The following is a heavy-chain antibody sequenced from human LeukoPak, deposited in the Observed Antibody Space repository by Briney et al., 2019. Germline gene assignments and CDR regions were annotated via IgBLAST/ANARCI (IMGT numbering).Heavy chain of an antibody. CDR3: ARASHEGGLHDY. V-gene: IGHV3-53*01. D-gene: IGHD1-26*01. CDR1: GFTVSSNY. J-gene: IGHJ4*02. Sequence: GGPLRLSCAASGFTVSSNYMSWVRQAPGKGLEWVSVIYSGGSTYYADSVKGRFTISRDNSKNTLYLQMNSLRAEDTAVYYCARASHEGGLHDYWGQGTLVTVSS. CDR2: IYSGGST.